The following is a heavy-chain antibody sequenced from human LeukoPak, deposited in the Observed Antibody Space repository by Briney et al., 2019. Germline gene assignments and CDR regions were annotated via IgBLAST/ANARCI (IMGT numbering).Heavy chain of an antibody. Sequence: GGSLRLSCAASGFTFNSFAMTWVRQAPGKGLGWVSSISGSDGTSHYADFVKGRFAISRDNSKNTLYLQMNSLRAEDTAAYYCAKSLGVGGYTRYKGFDQWGQGTLVVVSS. CDR2: ISGSDGTS. D-gene: IGHD3-16*02. CDR3: AKSLGVGGYTRYKGFDQ. V-gene: IGHV3-23*01. J-gene: IGHJ4*02. CDR1: GFTFNSFA.